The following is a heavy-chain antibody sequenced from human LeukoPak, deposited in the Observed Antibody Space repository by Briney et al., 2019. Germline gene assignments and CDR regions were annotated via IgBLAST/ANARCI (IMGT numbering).Heavy chain of an antibody. D-gene: IGHD4-23*01. CDR1: GFTFSSYS. V-gene: IGHV3-21*01. CDR2: ISSSSSYI. CDR3: ARDRTTLDYGGNPDY. Sequence: GGTLRLSCAASGFTFSSYSMNWVRQAPGKGLEWVSSISSSSSYIYYADSVKGRFTISRDNAKNSLYLQMNSLRAEDTAVYYCARDRTTLDYGGNPDYWGQGTLVTVSS. J-gene: IGHJ4*02.